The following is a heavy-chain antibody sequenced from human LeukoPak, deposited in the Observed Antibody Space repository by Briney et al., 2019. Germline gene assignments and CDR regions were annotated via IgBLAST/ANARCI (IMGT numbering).Heavy chain of an antibody. CDR2: INHSGST. V-gene: IGHV4-34*01. J-gene: IGHJ4*02. CDR3: ARAYFDY. Sequence: SETLSLTCAVYGGSFSGCYWSWIRQPPGKGLEWIGEINHSGSTNYNPSLKSRVTISVDTSKNQFSLKLSSVTAADTAVYYCARAYFDYWGQGTLVTVSS. CDR1: GGSFSGCY.